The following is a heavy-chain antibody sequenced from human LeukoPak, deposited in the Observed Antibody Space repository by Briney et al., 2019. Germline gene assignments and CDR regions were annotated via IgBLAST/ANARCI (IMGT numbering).Heavy chain of an antibody. CDR2: IHPSGST. J-gene: IGHJ4*02. CDR1: GGSFSGHY. Sequence: KTSETLSLTCAVYGGSFSGHYWSWTRQPPGKGLEWIGEIHPSGSTSYNPSLKSRVTISVDTSKNQLSLKLSSVTAADTAVYFCARGGDAHKGGNYWGQGTLVIVSS. CDR3: ARGGDAHKGGNY. V-gene: IGHV4-34*01. D-gene: IGHD5-24*01.